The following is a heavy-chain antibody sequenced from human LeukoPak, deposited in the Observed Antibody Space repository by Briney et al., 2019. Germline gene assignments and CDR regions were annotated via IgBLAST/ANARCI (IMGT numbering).Heavy chain of an antibody. CDR3: STLMVVRGVIFCRFEP. CDR2: MNPNGGNT. V-gene: IGHV1-8*01. D-gene: IGHD3-10*01. Sequence: VASVKVCCKSAGYTFTSYDTNWVRQATGQGLEWMGWMNPNGGNTGDAQKFQGRVALTRNSAIGTDYMELSSLRSEDTAVDYCSTLMVVRGVIFCRFEPWGHGTPVTVSS. J-gene: IGHJ5*02. CDR1: GYTFTSYD.